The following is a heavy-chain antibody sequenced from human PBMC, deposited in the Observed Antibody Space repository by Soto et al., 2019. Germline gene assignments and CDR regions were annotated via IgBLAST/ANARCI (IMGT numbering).Heavy chain of an antibody. Sequence: PLETLCLTCPVSGGSIGSGDDYWSWIRQPPGKGLEWIGYIYHSGSTYYNPSLKSRVTISVDTSKNQFSLKLSSVTAADTAVYYCARERPDGAGLDPWGQGTLVTVSS. D-gene: IGHD6-6*01. J-gene: IGHJ5*02. CDR1: GGSIGSGDDY. V-gene: IGHV4-30-4*01. CDR2: IYHSGST. CDR3: ARERPDGAGLDP.